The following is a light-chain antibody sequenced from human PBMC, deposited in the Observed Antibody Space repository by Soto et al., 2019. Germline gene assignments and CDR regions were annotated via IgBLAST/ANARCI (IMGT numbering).Light chain of an antibody. J-gene: IGKJ4*01. CDR3: HQLNSYPLT. V-gene: IGKV1-9*01. CDR1: QGISSD. CDR2: GAS. Sequence: DIQLTQSPSLLSASVGDRITITCRASQGISSDLAWYQQKPGKAPELLVYGASTLQGGVPSTFSGNGSGTEFTLTIISLQPEDFATYYCHQLNSYPLTFGGGTKVEI.